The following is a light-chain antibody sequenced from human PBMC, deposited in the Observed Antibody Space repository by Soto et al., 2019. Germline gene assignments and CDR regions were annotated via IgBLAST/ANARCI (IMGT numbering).Light chain of an antibody. V-gene: IGKV3-11*01. Sequence: EIVLTQSPATLSLSPGERATLSCRASQSVSSYLAWYQQRPGQAPRLLIYDASNRATGIPARFSGSGSGTDFNLTISSLEPEDFAVYYCQQRQRTFGQGTKVDIK. CDR2: DAS. CDR3: QQRQRT. CDR1: QSVSSY. J-gene: IGKJ1*01.